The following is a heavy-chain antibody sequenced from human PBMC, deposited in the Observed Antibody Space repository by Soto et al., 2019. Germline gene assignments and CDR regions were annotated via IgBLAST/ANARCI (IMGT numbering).Heavy chain of an antibody. V-gene: IGHV3-9*01. J-gene: IGHJ3*02. CDR3: AKDISEGLAVAGTSYGSAFDI. D-gene: IGHD6-19*01. CDR2: ISWNSGSI. CDR1: GFTFDDYA. Sequence: GGSLRLSCAASGFTFDDYAMHWVRQAPGKGLEWVSGISWNSGSIGYADSVKGRFTISRDNAKNSLYLQMNSLRAEDTALYYCAKDISEGLAVAGTSYGSAFDIWGQGTMVTVSS.